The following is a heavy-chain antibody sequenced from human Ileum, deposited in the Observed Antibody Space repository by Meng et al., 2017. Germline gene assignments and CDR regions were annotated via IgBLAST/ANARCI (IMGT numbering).Heavy chain of an antibody. D-gene: IGHD3-22*01. J-gene: IGHJ4*02. CDR2: IYHSGRT. V-gene: IGHV4-4*02. CDR1: GNSISTYNW. Sequence: QVAPHVAGPGRVKPSGTLSLTCAVSGNSISTYNWCTWVPQSPEKGLEWIGEIYHSGRTNYNPSLTSRVTMSVDKSKKQISLNLSSVTAADTAVYYCATSGDNSGFYLGYWGPGILVSVSS. CDR3: ATSGDNSGFYLGY.